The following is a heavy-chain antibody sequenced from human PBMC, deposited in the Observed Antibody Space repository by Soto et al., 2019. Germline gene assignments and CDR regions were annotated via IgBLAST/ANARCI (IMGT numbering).Heavy chain of an antibody. CDR2: IWSDGITK. CDR3: AREDIGGPTDAFDQ. D-gene: IGHD1-26*01. V-gene: IGHV3-33*01. CDR1: GFTFSTYG. J-gene: IGHJ4*02. Sequence: QVQLAESGGGVVQPGTALRLSCTASGFTFSTYGMHWVRQAPGEGLEWVALIWSDGITKYYTESLRGRFTISRVNSKNTLYLQMDSLRAEDTAVYYFAREDIGGPTDAFDQWGQGTLVTVSS.